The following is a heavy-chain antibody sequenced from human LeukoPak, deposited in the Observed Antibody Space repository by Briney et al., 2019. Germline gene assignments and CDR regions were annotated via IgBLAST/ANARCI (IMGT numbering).Heavy chain of an antibody. CDR3: ARVVSSGWYEVSYFDY. Sequence: SQTLSLTCAISGDSVSSNSAAWNWIRQSPSRGLEWLGRTYYRSKWYNDYAVSVKSRITINPDTSKNQFSLQLNSVTPEDTAVYYCARVVSSGWYEVSYFDYWGQGTLVTVSS. CDR2: TYYRSKWYN. V-gene: IGHV6-1*01. CDR1: GDSVSSNSAA. J-gene: IGHJ4*02. D-gene: IGHD6-19*01.